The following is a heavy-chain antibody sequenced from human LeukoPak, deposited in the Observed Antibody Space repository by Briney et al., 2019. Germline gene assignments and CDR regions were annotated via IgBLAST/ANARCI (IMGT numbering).Heavy chain of an antibody. CDR1: GYTFTSYG. J-gene: IGHJ5*02. CDR2: ISAYNGNT. CDR3: ARVSKGGWLRFTNWFDP. D-gene: IGHD5-12*01. Sequence: ASVKVSCKASGYTFTSYGISWVRQAPGQGLEWMGWISAYNGNTNYAQKLQGRVTMTTDTSTSTAYMELRSLRSDDTAVYYCARVSKGGWLRFTNWFDPWGQGTLVTVSS. V-gene: IGHV1-18*01.